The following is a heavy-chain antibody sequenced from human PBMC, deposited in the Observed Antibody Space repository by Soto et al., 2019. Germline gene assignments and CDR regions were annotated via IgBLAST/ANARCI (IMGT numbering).Heavy chain of an antibody. CDR2: SHQSGNT. Sequence: PSETLSLTCAVSGVSISSHDWWTWVRQPPGKGLEWIGESHQSGNTNYNSSLESRVTISVDKSKNQFSLKLTSVTVADTAVYYCAKATLRDNTGYVFDYWGQGTLVTVSS. D-gene: IGHD3-22*01. CDR1: GVSISSHDW. J-gene: IGHJ4*02. CDR3: AKATLRDNTGYVFDY. V-gene: IGHV4-4*02.